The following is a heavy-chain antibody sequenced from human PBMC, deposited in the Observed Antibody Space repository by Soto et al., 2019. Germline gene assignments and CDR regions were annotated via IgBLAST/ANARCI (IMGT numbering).Heavy chain of an antibody. D-gene: IGHD3-10*01. CDR1: XXTXGDYA. Sequence: GSLRLSCTAXXXTXGDYAXXWXXXAPGKGPEWVSSIRTKVYGETELYAASVKGRFTVSRDDSKRIAYLQMNSLKTEDTAVYYCSRDFPGDMDVWGKGTAVTVX. CDR2: IRTKVYGETE. V-gene: IGHV3-49*03. CDR3: SRDFPGDMDV. J-gene: IGHJ6*04.